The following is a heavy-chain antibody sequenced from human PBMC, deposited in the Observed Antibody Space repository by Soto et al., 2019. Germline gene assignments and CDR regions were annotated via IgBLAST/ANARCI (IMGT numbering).Heavy chain of an antibody. D-gene: IGHD1-26*01. CDR2: IYYSGST. CDR1: GGPISSSSYY. Sequence: SETLSLTCTVSGGPISSSSYYWGWIRQPPGKGLEWIGSIYYSGSTYYNPSLKSRVTISVDTSKNQFSLKLSSVTAADTAVYYCARTPWDVPYYYGMDVWGQGTTVT. V-gene: IGHV4-39*01. CDR3: ARTPWDVPYYYGMDV. J-gene: IGHJ6*02.